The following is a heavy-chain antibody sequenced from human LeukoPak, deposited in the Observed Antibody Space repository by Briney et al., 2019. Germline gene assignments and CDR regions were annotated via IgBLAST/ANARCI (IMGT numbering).Heavy chain of an antibody. J-gene: IGHJ4*02. V-gene: IGHV5-51*01. CDR1: GYSFIGFW. Sequence: GESLKISCKGAGYSFIGFWIAWVRQRPGKGLEGMGTIYPGDSDIRYSPSFHGQVYMSADKSISPAYLQWSSLKASDTATYYCAKRIVGATGAYRHWGQGTRVTVSS. CDR3: AKRIVGATGAYRH. CDR2: IYPGDSDI. D-gene: IGHD1-26*01.